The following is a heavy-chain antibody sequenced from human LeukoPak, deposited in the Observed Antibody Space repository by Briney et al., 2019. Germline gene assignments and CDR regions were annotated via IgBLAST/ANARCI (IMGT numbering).Heavy chain of an antibody. D-gene: IGHD1-26*01. CDR1: GGSISNYY. CDR3: ARDQEYSGSYYRYFDY. J-gene: IGHJ4*02. V-gene: IGHV4-59*01. CDR2: IYYMGTT. Sequence: SETLSLTCTVSGGSISNYYWSWIRQPPGKGLEWIGYIYYMGTTNYNPSLKSRVTISVDTSKNQFSLKLSSVTAADTAVYYCARDQEYSGSYYRYFDYWGQGALVTVSS.